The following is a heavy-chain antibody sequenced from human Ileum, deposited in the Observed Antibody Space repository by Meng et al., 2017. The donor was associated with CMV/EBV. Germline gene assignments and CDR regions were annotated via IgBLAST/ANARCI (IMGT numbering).Heavy chain of an antibody. CDR1: GDSISSNNW. Sequence: QVQLQESGPRLVKPSGTLSLTCAVSGDSISSNNWWSWVRLSPGEGLEWIGDIYRDGTTNYNPSLKSRVTMSVDKSKNTFSRRLNSLTAADTAVYYCARGTPNFGFDYWGQGTLVTVSS. J-gene: IGHJ4*02. CDR2: IYRDGTT. CDR3: ARGTPNFGFDY. D-gene: IGHD1-1*01. V-gene: IGHV4-4*02.